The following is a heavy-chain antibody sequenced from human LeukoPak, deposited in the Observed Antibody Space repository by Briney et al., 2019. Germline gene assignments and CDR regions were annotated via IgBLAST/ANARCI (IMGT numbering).Heavy chain of an antibody. CDR3: ARGRAYSSGWDEGWFGP. Sequence: ASVKVSCKASGYTFTGYYMHWVRQAPGQRREWMGWINPNSGGTNYAQKFQGWVTMTGDTSISTAYMELSRLGSDDTAVYYCARGRAYSSGWDEGWFGPWGQGTLVTVSS. CDR1: GYTFTGYY. CDR2: INPNSGGT. V-gene: IGHV1-2*04. D-gene: IGHD6-19*01. J-gene: IGHJ5*02.